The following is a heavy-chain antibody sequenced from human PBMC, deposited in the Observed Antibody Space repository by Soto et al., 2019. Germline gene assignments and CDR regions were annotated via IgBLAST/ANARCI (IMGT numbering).Heavy chain of an antibody. CDR3: AKDHSAHDFGLWFDY. CDR2: ISGSGGST. D-gene: IGHD5-12*01. CDR1: GFTFSSYA. Sequence: EVQLLESGGGLVQPGGSLRLSCAASGFTFSSYAMGWVRQAPGKGPEWVSSISGSGGSTFYADSVKGRFTISRDNPKNRLYLQVNSLRAEDAAVYYCAKDHSAHDFGLWFDYWGQGTLVTVSS. J-gene: IGHJ4*02. V-gene: IGHV3-23*01.